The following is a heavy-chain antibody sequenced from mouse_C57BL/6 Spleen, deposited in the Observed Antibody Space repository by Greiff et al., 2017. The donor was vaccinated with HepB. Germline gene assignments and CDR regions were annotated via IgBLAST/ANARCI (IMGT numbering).Heavy chain of an antibody. V-gene: IGHV5-17*01. CDR3: ARDGSSGFAY. D-gene: IGHD1-1*01. CDR1: GFTFSDYG. Sequence: EVMLVESGGGLVKPGGSLKLSCAASGFTFSDYGMHWVRQAPEKGLEWVAYISSGSSTIYYADTVKGRFTISRDNAKNTLFLQITSLRSEDTAMYYCARDGSSGFAYWGQGTLVTVSA. J-gene: IGHJ3*01. CDR2: ISSGSSTI.